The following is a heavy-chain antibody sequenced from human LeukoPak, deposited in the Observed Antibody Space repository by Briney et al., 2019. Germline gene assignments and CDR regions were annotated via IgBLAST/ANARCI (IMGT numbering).Heavy chain of an antibody. D-gene: IGHD6-13*01. CDR3: AKGGSSWSEIDY. V-gene: IGHV3-23*01. CDR1: GFTFSVYG. Sequence: GGSLRLSCAASGFTFSVYGMSWVRQAPGKGLEWVSAISGDGTYYADSVKGRVTISRDNSKNTLYLQMNSLRAEDTAVYYCAKGGSSWSEIDYWGQGTLVTVSS. CDR2: ISGDGT. J-gene: IGHJ4*02.